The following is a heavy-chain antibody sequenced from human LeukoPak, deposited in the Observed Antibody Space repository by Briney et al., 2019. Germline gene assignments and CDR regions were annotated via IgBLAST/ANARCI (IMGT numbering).Heavy chain of an antibody. CDR2: INPSGGGT. CDR3: ASGYKTVSVFDH. CDR1: GYTFTTYY. J-gene: IGHJ4*02. D-gene: IGHD5-24*01. V-gene: IGHV1-46*01. Sequence: ASVNVSCKASGYTFTTYYMHWVRQAPGQGLVWMGVINPSGGGTRYAQKFQGRVTMTRDTSTSTVYMELSSLRSEDTAVYYCASGYKTVSVFDHWGQGTLVTVSS.